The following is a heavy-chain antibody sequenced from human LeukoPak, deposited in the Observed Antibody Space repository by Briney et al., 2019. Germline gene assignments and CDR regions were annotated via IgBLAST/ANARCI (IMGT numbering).Heavy chain of an antibody. Sequence: GGSLRLSCAASGFTFSSYAMSWVRQAPGKGLEWVSVIYSGGSTYYADSVKGRFTISRDNSKNTLYLQMNSLRAEDTAVYYCARGTDYPYYFDYWGQGTLVTVSS. CDR2: IYSGGST. J-gene: IGHJ4*02. CDR3: ARGTDYPYYFDY. CDR1: GFTFSSYA. V-gene: IGHV3-53*01. D-gene: IGHD4-11*01.